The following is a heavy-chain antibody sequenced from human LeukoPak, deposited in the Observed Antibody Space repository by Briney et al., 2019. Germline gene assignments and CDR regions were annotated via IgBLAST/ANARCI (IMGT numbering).Heavy chain of an antibody. V-gene: IGHV3-23*01. J-gene: IGHJ4*02. Sequence: GGSLRLSCAASGFTFSSYAMSWVRQAPGKGLEWVSAISGSGGSTYYADSVKGRSTISRDNSKNTLYLQMNSLRAEDTAVYYCARGSIVGATSSFDYWGQGTLVTVSS. D-gene: IGHD1-26*01. CDR3: ARGSIVGATSSFDY. CDR1: GFTFSSYA. CDR2: ISGSGGST.